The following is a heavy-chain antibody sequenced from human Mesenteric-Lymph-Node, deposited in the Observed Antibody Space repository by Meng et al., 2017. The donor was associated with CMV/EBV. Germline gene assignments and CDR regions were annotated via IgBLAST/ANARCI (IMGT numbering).Heavy chain of an antibody. CDR3: ATILLSGVTSGY. CDR2: IDSSSSYI. J-gene: IGHJ4*02. CDR1: GLTFSKYG. Sequence: CTASGLTFSKYGMNWVRQSPGKGLEWLSTIDSSSSYIYSADSVRGRFTISRDNAKNSLYLQMNSLRAEDTAVYYCATILLSGVTSGYWGQGTLVTVSS. D-gene: IGHD3-3*01. V-gene: IGHV3-21*01.